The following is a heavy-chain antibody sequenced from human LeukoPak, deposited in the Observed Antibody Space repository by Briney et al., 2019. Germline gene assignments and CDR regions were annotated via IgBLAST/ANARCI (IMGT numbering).Heavy chain of an antibody. CDR3: ARVDTAMVFPFDY. V-gene: IGHV3-66*01. J-gene: IGHJ4*02. CDR2: IYSGGST. CDR1: GFTVSSNY. D-gene: IGHD5-18*01. Sequence: GSLRLSCAASGFTVSSNYMSWVRQAPGKGLEWVSVIYSGGSTYYADSVKGRFTISRDNSKNTLYLQMNSLRAEDTAVYYCARVDTAMVFPFDYWGQRTLVTVSS.